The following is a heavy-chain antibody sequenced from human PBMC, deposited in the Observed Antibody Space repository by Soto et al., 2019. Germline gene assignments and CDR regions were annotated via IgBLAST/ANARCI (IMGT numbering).Heavy chain of an antibody. D-gene: IGHD6-6*01. CDR2: IIPIFGTA. CDR1: GGTFSSYA. CDR3: ARDGDSSSSSGMDV. V-gene: IGHV1-69*06. Sequence: SVKVSCKASGGTFSSYAISWVRQAPGQGLEWMGGIIPIFGTANYAQKFQGRVTITADKSTSTAYMELSSLRSEDTAVYYCARDGDSSSSSGMDVWGQGTTVTVSS. J-gene: IGHJ6*02.